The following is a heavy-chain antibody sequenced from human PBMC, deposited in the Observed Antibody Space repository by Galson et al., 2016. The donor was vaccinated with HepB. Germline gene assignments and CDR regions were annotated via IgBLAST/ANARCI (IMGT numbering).Heavy chain of an antibody. CDR1: GYTFTTYW. CDR2: IYPDDSDT. D-gene: IGHD4-11*01. Sequence: QSGAEVKKPGESLKISCKGSGYTFTTYWIGWVRQMPGKGLEWMGIIYPDDSDTRYSPSFQGQVTISADKSINTAYLQWSSLKASDSGIYYCARRPPVTGRSGHYFDSWGQGTLVTVSS. J-gene: IGHJ4*02. V-gene: IGHV5-51*01. CDR3: ARRPPVTGRSGHYFDS.